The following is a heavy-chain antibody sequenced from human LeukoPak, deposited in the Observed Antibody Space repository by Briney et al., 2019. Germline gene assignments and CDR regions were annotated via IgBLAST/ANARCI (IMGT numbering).Heavy chain of an antibody. Sequence: SETLSLTCTVSGGSISSYYWSWIRQPPGKGLEWIGYIYYSGSTNYNPSLKSRVTISVDTSKNQFSLKLSSVTAADTAVYYCARDRYDYSNWNWFDPCGQGTLVTVSS. V-gene: IGHV4-59*01. J-gene: IGHJ5*02. D-gene: IGHD4-4*01. CDR1: GGSISSYY. CDR2: IYYSGST. CDR3: ARDRYDYSNWNWFDP.